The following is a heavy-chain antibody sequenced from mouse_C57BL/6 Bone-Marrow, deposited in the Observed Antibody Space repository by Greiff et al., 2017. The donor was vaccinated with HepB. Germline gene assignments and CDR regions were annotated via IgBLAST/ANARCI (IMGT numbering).Heavy chain of an antibody. CDR3: ARVHSTVVAPYYFDY. J-gene: IGHJ2*01. Sequence: VQLQQSGAELVKPGASVKLSCKASGYTFTSYWMHWVKQRPGRGLEWIGRIDPNSGGTKYNEKFKSKATLTVDKPSSTAYMQLSSLTSEDSAVYYCARVHSTVVAPYYFDYWGQGTTLTVSS. CDR1: GYTFTSYW. CDR2: IDPNSGGT. V-gene: IGHV1-72*01. D-gene: IGHD1-1*01.